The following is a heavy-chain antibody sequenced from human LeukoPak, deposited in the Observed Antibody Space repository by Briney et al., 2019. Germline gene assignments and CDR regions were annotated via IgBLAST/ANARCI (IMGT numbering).Heavy chain of an antibody. J-gene: IGHJ6*02. CDR1: GYTFTSYY. Sequence: ASVKVSFTASGYTFTSYYMHWVRQAPGQGLEWMGWISAYNGNTNYAQKLQGRVTMTTDTSTSTAYMELRSLRSDDTAVYYCARVPFGDYDFWSGYSPPDGMDVWGQGTTVTVSS. V-gene: IGHV1-18*04. D-gene: IGHD3-3*01. CDR3: ARVPFGDYDFWSGYSPPDGMDV. CDR2: ISAYNGNT.